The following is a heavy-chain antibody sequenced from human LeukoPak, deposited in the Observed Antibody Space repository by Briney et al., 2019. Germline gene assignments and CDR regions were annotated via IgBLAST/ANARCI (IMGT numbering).Heavy chain of an antibody. CDR2: IRYDGSNK. D-gene: IGHD7-27*01. J-gene: IGHJ4*02. Sequence: GGSLRLSCAASGFTFGSYGMHWVRQAPGKGLEWVAFIRYDGSNKYYADSVKGRFTISRDNSKNTLYLQMNSLRAEDTAVYYCAKDQNWARPDYFDYWGQGTLVTVSS. CDR1: GFTFGSYG. V-gene: IGHV3-30*02. CDR3: AKDQNWARPDYFDY.